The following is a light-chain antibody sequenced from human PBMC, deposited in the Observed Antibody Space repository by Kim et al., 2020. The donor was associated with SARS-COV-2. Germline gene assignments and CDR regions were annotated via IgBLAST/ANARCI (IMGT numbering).Light chain of an antibody. CDR1: SLRNYY. V-gene: IGLV3-19*01. CDR3: NSRDSSGDHVV. J-gene: IGLJ3*02. Sequence: ALGQTVGRTSQGDSLRNYYASCYQLRPGPAPVLVHYGKYNRPSGIPDRFSGSASGNTASLTITGAQAEDEAHSYCNSRDSSGDHVVFGGGTQLTVL. CDR2: GKY.